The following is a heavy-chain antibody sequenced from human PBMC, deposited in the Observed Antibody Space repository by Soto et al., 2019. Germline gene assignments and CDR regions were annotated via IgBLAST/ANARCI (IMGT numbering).Heavy chain of an antibody. CDR3: ARVYIVATIVDYPTNYSDY. CDR1: GYTFTGYY. Sequence: GASVKVSCMASGYTFTGYYMHWVRQAPGQGLEWMGWINPNSGGTNCVQKFQGRVTMTRATSISTAYMELSRLRSDDTAVYYCARVYIVATIVDYPTNYSDYWGQGALVTVSS. CDR2: INPNSGGT. V-gene: IGHV1-2*02. D-gene: IGHD5-12*01. J-gene: IGHJ4*02.